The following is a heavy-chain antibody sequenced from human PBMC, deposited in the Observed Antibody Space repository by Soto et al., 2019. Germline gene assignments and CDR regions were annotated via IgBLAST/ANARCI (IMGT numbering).Heavy chain of an antibody. J-gene: IGHJ6*02. CDR2: VYARGAT. CDR1: GASITSHY. V-gene: IGHV4-59*10. Sequence: TLSLTCSVSGASITSHYWNWIRQSAGEGLQWIGRVYARGATNYNPSLKSRVTISGDTSKNQFSLKLTSVTAADTAVYYCARSSGDDFFYYGMDVWGHGTTVTVS. D-gene: IGHD4-17*01. CDR3: ARSSGDDFFYYGMDV.